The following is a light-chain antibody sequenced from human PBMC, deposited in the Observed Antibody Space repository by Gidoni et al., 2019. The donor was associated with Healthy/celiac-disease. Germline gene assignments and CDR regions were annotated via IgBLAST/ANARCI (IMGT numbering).Light chain of an antibody. V-gene: IGKV3-15*01. CDR2: GAY. CDR3: QQYNNWPLWT. CDR1: QSVSSN. J-gene: IGKJ1*01. Sequence: EIVLTPSPATLSVSPGVRATLSCRASQSVSSNLAWYQQKPGQAPRLLIYGAYTRATGSPARFSGSGSGTEFTLTISSLQSEDFAGYYCQQYNNWPLWTFGQGTKVEIK.